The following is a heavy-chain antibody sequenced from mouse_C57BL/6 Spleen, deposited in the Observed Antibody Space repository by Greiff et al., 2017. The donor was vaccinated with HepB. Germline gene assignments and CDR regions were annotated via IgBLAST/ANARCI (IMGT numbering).Heavy chain of an antibody. D-gene: IGHD2-3*01. CDR2: IYPGGGYT. J-gene: IGHJ2*01. CDR3: ERRSFDGYYFDC. V-gene: IGHV1-63*01. CDR1: GYSFTNYR. Sequence: VMLVESGAELVRPGSSVKMSCKASGYSFTNYRIGWAKQRPGHGLEWIGDIYPGGGYTNYNEKFKGKATLTADKSSSTAYMQFSSLTSEDSAIYYGERRSFDGYYFDCWGQGTTLTVSS.